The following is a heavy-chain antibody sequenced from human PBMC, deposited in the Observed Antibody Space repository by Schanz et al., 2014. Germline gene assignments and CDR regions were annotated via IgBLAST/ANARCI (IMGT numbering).Heavy chain of an antibody. Sequence: QVQLQESGPGLVKPSQTLSLTCSVSGGSISSGAYYWSWIRQHPGKGLEWIGYIYYTGSTYYNPSLKSRVTIPVDTSKNQFSLKLTSVTAADTAVYYCAGGYCTSTSCRYSAFDIWGQGTMVTVSS. J-gene: IGHJ3*02. CDR3: AGGYCTSTSCRYSAFDI. D-gene: IGHD2-2*01. V-gene: IGHV4-31*03. CDR2: IYYTGST. CDR1: GGSISSGAYY.